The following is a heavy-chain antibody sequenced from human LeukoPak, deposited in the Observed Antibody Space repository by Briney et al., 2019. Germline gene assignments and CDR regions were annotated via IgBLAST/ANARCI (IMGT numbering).Heavy chain of an antibody. J-gene: IGHJ4*02. V-gene: IGHV4-34*01. CDR2: INHSGST. D-gene: IGHD6-13*01. CDR3: ARDSAAGTWIDY. Sequence: SETLSLTCAVYGGSFSGYYWSWIRQPPGKGLEWIGEINHSGSTNYNPSLKSRVTISVDTSKNQFSLKLSSVTAADTAVYYCARDSAAGTWIDYWGQGTLVTVSS. CDR1: GGSFSGYY.